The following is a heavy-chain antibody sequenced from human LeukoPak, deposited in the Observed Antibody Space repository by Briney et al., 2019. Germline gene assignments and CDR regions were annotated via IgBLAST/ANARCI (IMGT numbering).Heavy chain of an antibody. J-gene: IGHJ6*03. D-gene: IGHD6-19*01. Sequence: ASVKVSCKASGYTFTGYYMHWVRQAPGQGLEWMGWINPNSGGTNYAHKFQGRVTMTRDTSISTAYMELSRLRSDDTAVYYCARVTSGWYGGYYYYYMDVWGKGTTVTVSS. CDR3: ARVTSGWYGGYYYYYMDV. CDR2: INPNSGGT. CDR1: GYTFTGYY. V-gene: IGHV1-2*07.